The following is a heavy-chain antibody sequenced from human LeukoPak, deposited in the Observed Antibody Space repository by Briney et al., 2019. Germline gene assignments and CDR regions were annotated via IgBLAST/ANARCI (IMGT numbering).Heavy chain of an antibody. CDR1: GFTFSSYA. CDR3: AKDHPDWGSSFEY. D-gene: IGHD7-27*01. CDR2: ISGSGST. Sequence: HTGGSLRLSCAASGFTFSSYAMSWVRQAPGKGLEWVSAISGSGSTHYADSVKGRFTISRDNSKNTLYLQMNSLRADDTAVYYCAKDHPDWGSSFEYWGQGTLVTVSS. J-gene: IGHJ4*02. V-gene: IGHV3-23*01.